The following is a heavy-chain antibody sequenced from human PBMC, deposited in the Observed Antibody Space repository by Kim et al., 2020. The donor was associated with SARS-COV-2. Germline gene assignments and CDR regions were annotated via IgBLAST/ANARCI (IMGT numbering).Heavy chain of an antibody. CDR2: IYYSGST. D-gene: IGHD3-22*01. CDR1: GGSVSSGSYY. J-gene: IGHJ4*02. CDR3: ARFGDVLYYYDSSGYYDEVDY. Sequence: SETLSLTCTVSGGSVSSGSYYWSWIRQPPGKGLEWIGYIYYSGSTNYNPSLKSRVTISVDTSKNQFSLKLSSVTAADTAVYYCARFGDVLYYYDSSGYYDEVDYWGQGTLVTVSS. V-gene: IGHV4-61*01.